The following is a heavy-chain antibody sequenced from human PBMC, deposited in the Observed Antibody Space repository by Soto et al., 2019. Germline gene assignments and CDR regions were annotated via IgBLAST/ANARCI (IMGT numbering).Heavy chain of an antibody. Sequence: PGGSLRLSCAASGFTFSSYAMSWVRQAPGKGLEWVSAISGSGGSTYYADSVKGRFTISRDNSKNTLYLQMNSLRAEDTAVHYCAKGYYDTLTGYYSTFDYGGQGTLVTVSS. CDR2: ISGSGGST. J-gene: IGHJ4*02. CDR3: AKGYYDTLTGYYSTFDY. D-gene: IGHD3-9*01. V-gene: IGHV3-23*01. CDR1: GFTFSSYA.